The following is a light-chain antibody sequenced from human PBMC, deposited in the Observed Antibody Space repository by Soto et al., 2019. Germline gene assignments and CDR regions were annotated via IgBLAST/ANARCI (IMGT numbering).Light chain of an antibody. CDR1: ASNIGNNS. Sequence: QSVLTQPPSVSAAPGQRVTISCSGSASNIGNNSVSWYQQPPGTAPKLIIYEASNRPSGVPDRFSGSKSGNTASLTISGLQAADEAHHYCVLYASANNYLFGTGPKLTV. CDR3: VLYASANNYL. CDR2: EAS. V-gene: IGLV2-18*01. J-gene: IGLJ1*01.